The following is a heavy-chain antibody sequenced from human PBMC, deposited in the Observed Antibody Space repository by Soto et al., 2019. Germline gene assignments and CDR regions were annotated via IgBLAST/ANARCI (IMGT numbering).Heavy chain of an antibody. J-gene: IGHJ4*02. V-gene: IGHV1-69*01. CDR2: IIPIHGTT. D-gene: IGHD3-10*01. CDR1: GGSLTSYP. CDR3: ARGGGLVS. Sequence: QMEQSGAEVRKPGSSVKVACKPSGGSLTSYPMAWVPQAPGQGFEWMGGIIPIHGTTEYAQKLQGRVTITADESTNRATLELNVLPSEDTAVYYCARGGGLVSWGQGTLVTVSS.